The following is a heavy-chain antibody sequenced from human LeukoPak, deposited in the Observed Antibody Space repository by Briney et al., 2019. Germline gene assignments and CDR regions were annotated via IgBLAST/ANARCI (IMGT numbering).Heavy chain of an antibody. CDR3: ARVNGGTSSGWRGVVDY. Sequence: EASVKVSCKASGGTFSSYAISWVRQAPGQGLEWMGGIIPIFGTANYAQKFQGRVTITTDESTSTAYMELSSLRSEDTAVYYCARVNGGTSSGWRGVVDYWGQGTLVTVSS. J-gene: IGHJ4*02. V-gene: IGHV1-69*05. CDR1: GGTFSSYA. D-gene: IGHD6-19*01. CDR2: IIPIFGTA.